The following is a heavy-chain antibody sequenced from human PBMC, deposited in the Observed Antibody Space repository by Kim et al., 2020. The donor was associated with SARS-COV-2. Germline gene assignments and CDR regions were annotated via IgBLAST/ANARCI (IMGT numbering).Heavy chain of an antibody. Sequence: SETLSLTCTVSAHPTSSGYYWGWIRQSPGKGLEWIGSIYQSGSTYYNPSLKSRVTMSIDTSKNQFSLRLNSVTAADTAMYYCTSKYYYDSSGYYYADWWGQGTLVPVSS. J-gene: IGHJ4*02. CDR2: IYQSGST. CDR1: AHPTSSGYY. V-gene: IGHV4-38-2*02. D-gene: IGHD3-22*01. CDR3: TSKYYYDSSGYYYADW.